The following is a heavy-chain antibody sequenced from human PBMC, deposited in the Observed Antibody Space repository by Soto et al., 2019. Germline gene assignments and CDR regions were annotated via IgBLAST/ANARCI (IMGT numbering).Heavy chain of an antibody. CDR2: INTDGSST. D-gene: IGHD1-26*01. J-gene: IGHJ4*02. V-gene: IGHV3-74*01. CDR3: ARETPGRAWAGATDY. CDR1: GFTFSSYW. Sequence: EVQLVESGGGLVQPGGSLRLSCAASGFTFSSYWMHWVRQAPGKGLVWVSRINTDGSSTSYADSVKGRFTISRDNAENTLYLQMNSLRVEDTAISYCARETPGRAWAGATDYWGQGTLVTVSS.